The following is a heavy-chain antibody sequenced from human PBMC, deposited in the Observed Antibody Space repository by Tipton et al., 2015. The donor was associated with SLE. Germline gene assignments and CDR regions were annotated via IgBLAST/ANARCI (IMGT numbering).Heavy chain of an antibody. V-gene: IGHV1-18*01. Sequence: QSGAEVKKPGSSVKVSCKASGGTFSSYAISWVRQAPGQGLEWMGRISAYNGNTNYAQKLQGRVTMTTDTSTSTAYMELRSLRSEDTAVYYCARASPVDWYFDLWGRGTLVTVSS. CDR2: ISAYNGNT. CDR1: GGTFSSYA. CDR3: ARASPVDWYFDL. J-gene: IGHJ2*01.